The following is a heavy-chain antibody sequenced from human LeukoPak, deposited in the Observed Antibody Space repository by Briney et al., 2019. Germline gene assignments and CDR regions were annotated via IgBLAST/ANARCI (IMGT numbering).Heavy chain of an antibody. CDR1: GFTFSSYS. CDR2: ISSSSSYI. D-gene: IGHD1-26*01. CDR3: APVGIVGATSFDY. Sequence: GGSPRLSCAASGFTFSSYSMNWVRQAPGKGLEWVSSISSSSSYIYYADSVKCRFTISRDNAKNSLYLQMNSLRAEDTAVYYCAPVGIVGATSFDYWGQGTLVTVSS. V-gene: IGHV3-21*01. J-gene: IGHJ4*02.